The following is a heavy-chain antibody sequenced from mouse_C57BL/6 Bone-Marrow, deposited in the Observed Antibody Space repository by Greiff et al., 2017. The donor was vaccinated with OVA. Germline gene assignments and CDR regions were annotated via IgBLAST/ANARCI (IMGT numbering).Heavy chain of an antibody. J-gene: IGHJ3*01. Sequence: VKLQQPGAELVKPGASVKLSCKASGYTFTSYWMHWVKQRPGQGLEWIGMIHPNSGSTNYNEKFKSKATLTVDKSSSTAYMQLSSLTSEDSAVYYCARGDITTVVATPFAYWGQGTLVTVSA. CDR1: GYTFTSYW. V-gene: IGHV1-64*01. D-gene: IGHD1-1*01. CDR2: IHPNSGST. CDR3: ARGDITTVVATPFAY.